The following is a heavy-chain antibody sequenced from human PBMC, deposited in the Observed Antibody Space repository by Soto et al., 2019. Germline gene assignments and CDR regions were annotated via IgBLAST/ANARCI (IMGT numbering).Heavy chain of an antibody. CDR1: GGSISSYY. V-gene: IGHV4-59*01. D-gene: IGHD3-10*02. CDR2: IYYSGST. Sequence: SETLSLTCTVSGGSISSYYWSWIRQPPGKGLEWIGYIYYSGSTNYNPSLKSRVTISVDTSKNQFSLKLSSVTAADTAVYYCARMFGELNFDYWGQGTLVTVSS. CDR3: ARMFGELNFDY. J-gene: IGHJ4*02.